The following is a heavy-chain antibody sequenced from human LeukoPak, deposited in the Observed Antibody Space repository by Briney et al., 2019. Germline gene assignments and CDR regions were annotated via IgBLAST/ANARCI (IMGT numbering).Heavy chain of an antibody. J-gene: IGHJ4*02. V-gene: IGHV3-23*01. CDR2: ISGSGGST. Sequence: GGSLRLSCAASGFTFSSYAMSWVRQAPGKGLEWVSAISGSGGSTYYADSVKGRFTISRDNSKNSLYLQMNSLRAEDTAVYYCARDPPFIIGTTFFDYWGQGTLVTVSS. CDR3: ARDPPFIIGTTFFDY. CDR1: GFTFSSYA. D-gene: IGHD1-20*01.